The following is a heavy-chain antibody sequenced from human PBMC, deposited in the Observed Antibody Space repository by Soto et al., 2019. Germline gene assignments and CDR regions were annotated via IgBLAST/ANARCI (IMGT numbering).Heavy chain of an antibody. V-gene: IGHV1-69*13. CDR1: GGTFSSYA. J-gene: IGHJ6*02. CDR3: ARPVVTNYYYYGMDV. Sequence: ASVKVSCKASGGTFSSYAISWVRQAPGQGLEWMGGIIPIFGTANYAQKIQGRVTITADESTSTAYMELSSLRSEDTAVYYCARPVVTNYYYYGMDVWGQGTTVTVSS. D-gene: IGHD2-15*01. CDR2: IIPIFGTA.